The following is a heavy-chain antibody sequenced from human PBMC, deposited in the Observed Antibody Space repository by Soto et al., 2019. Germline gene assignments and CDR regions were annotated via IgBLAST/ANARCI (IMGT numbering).Heavy chain of an antibody. CDR2: IIPIFGTA. CDR1: GGTFSSYA. D-gene: IGHD2-15*01. Sequence: ASVKVSCKASGGTFSSYAISWVRQAPGQGLEWMGGIIPIFGTANYAQKFQGRVTFTADESTSTASMELCSRRSEDTAVYYCACGRYCSGGSCYSSFGLPHYYSYGMDVWGQGTTVTVSS. V-gene: IGHV1-69*13. CDR3: ACGRYCSGGSCYSSFGLPHYYSYGMDV. J-gene: IGHJ6*02.